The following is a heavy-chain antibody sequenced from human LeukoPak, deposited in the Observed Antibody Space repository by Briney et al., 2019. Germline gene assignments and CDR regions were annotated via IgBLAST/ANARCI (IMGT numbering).Heavy chain of an antibody. CDR3: ARDRLGSGSHSA. J-gene: IGHJ5*02. D-gene: IGHD3-10*01. CDR1: GFTFSSCW. CDR2: ISPDGSET. V-gene: IGHV3-74*01. Sequence: PGGSLRLSCAASGFTFSSCWMYWVRQSPGEGLVWVSRISPDGSETVNADSVEGRFTISRDNAKNRLFLQMNRLRVEDTAVYYCARDRLGSGSHSAWGQGTLVTVSS.